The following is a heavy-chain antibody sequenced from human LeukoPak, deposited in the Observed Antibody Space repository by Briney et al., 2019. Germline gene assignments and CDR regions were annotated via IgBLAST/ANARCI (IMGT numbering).Heavy chain of an antibody. CDR1: GFTFSSYG. D-gene: IGHD1-26*01. CDR3: AKSGGSHYYFDY. J-gene: IGHJ4*02. V-gene: IGHV3-33*06. CDR2: IWYDGSNK. Sequence: HSGGSLRLSCAASGFTFSSYGMHWVRQAPGKGLEWVAVIWYDGSNKYYADSVKGRFTISRDNSKNTLHLQMNSLRAEDTAVYYCAKSGGSHYYFDYWGQGTLVTVSS.